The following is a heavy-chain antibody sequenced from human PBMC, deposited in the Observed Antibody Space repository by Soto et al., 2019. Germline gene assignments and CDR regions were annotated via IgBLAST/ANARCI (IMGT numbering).Heavy chain of an antibody. CDR1: GISFINHY. Sequence: ASVKVSCKASGISFINHYVHWVRQAPGQGPEWMGVINPAGSVTVYALKLQDRVTVTRDTSTSTVYMELNSLTSEDTAIYYCARDNSGTFPVASGEKKSDSSGWWFDPWGQGTLVTVSS. D-gene: IGHD2-15*01. V-gene: IGHV1-46*01. CDR2: INPAGSVT. CDR3: ARDNSGTFPVASGEKKSDSSGWWFDP. J-gene: IGHJ5*02.